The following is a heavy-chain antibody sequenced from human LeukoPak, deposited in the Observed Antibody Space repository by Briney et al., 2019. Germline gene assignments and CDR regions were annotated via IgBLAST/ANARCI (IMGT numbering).Heavy chain of an antibody. CDR3: ARGRRITMIVVALDY. CDR1: GYTFTSYY. J-gene: IGHJ4*02. Sequence: ASVKVSCKASGYTFTSYYMHWVRQAPGQGLEWMGIINPSGGSTSYAQKFQGRVTMTRDTSTSTVYMELSSLRSEDTAVYYCARGRRITMIVVALDYWGEGTLVTVSS. V-gene: IGHV1-46*01. CDR2: INPSGGST. D-gene: IGHD3-22*01.